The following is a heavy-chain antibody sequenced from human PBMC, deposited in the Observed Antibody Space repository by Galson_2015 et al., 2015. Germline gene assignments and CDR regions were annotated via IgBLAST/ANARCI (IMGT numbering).Heavy chain of an antibody. J-gene: IGHJ5*02. Sequence: SETLSLTCTVSGGSISSYYWSWIRQPPGKGLEWIGYIYYSGSTNYNPSLKSRVTISVDTSKNQFSLKLSSVTAADTAVYYCARDSPPMARGVISGWFDPWGQGTLVTVSS. CDR3: ARDSPPMARGVISGWFDP. V-gene: IGHV4-59*01. CDR1: GGSISSYY. D-gene: IGHD3-10*01. CDR2: IYYSGST.